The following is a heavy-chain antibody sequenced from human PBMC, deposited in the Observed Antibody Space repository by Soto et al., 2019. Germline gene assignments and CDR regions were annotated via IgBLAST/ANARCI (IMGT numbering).Heavy chain of an antibody. D-gene: IGHD2-15*01. V-gene: IGHV1-8*01. J-gene: IGHJ5*02. Sequence: ASVKVSCKASGYTFTSYDINWVRQATGQGLEWMGWMNPNSGNTGYAQNFQGRVTMTKNTSISTAYMELSSLRSEDTAVYYCARENTGYCSGGSCLDPSFFPANWFDPWGQGTLVTVS. CDR3: ARENTGYCSGGSCLDPSFFPANWFDP. CDR1: GYTFTSYD. CDR2: MNPNSGNT.